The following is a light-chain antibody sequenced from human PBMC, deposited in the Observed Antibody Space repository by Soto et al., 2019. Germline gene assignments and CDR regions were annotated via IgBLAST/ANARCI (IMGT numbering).Light chain of an antibody. J-gene: IGLJ2*01. CDR1: SSDVGGYDY. CDR2: DVS. CDR3: CSFAGTHTFGV. V-gene: IGLV2-11*01. Sequence: QSALTQPRSVSGSPGQSVTISCTGTSSDVGGYDYVSWYQQHPAKAPKLMIYDVSKRPSGVPDRFSGTKSGNAAALTISGRQAEDEADYYCCSFAGTHTFGVFGGGTKLTVL.